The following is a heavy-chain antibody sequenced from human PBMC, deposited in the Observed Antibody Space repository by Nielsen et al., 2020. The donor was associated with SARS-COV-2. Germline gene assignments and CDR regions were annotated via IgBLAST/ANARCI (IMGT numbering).Heavy chain of an antibody. CDR3: ARDLQQTGDPVYFDY. Sequence: GESLKISCAASGFTFSSYAMSWVRQAPGKGLEWVSAISGSGGSTYYADSLKGRFTISRDNARNSLYLQMNSLRAEDTAVYYCARDLQQTGDPVYFDYWGQGTLVTVSS. CDR2: ISGSGGST. CDR1: GFTFSSYA. D-gene: IGHD7-27*01. V-gene: IGHV3-23*01. J-gene: IGHJ4*02.